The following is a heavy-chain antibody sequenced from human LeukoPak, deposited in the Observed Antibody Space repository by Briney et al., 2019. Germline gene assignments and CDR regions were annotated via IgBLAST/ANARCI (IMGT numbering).Heavy chain of an antibody. Sequence: PSETLSLTCTVSGGSISSGSYYWSWIRQPAGKGLEWIGRIYTSGSTNYNPSLKSRVTISVDTSKNQFSLKLSSVTAADTAVYYCARGMPSGGGSSWYVGYYYYMDVWGKGTTVTVSS. CDR2: IYTSGST. CDR3: ARGMPSGGGSSWYVGYYYYMDV. D-gene: IGHD6-13*01. CDR1: GGSISSGSYY. V-gene: IGHV4-61*02. J-gene: IGHJ6*03.